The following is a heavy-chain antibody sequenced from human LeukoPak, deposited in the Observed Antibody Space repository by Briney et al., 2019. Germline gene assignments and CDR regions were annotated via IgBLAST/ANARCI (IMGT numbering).Heavy chain of an antibody. J-gene: IGHJ6*02. D-gene: IGHD2-15*01. Sequence: PSETLSLTCTVSGGSISSGGYYWSWIRQHPGKGLEWIGYTYYSGSTYYNPSLKSRVTISVDTSKNQFSLKLSSVTAADTAVYYCARGGYCSGGSCYSGVYYYYGMDVWGQGTTVTVSS. CDR1: GGSISSGGYY. V-gene: IGHV4-31*03. CDR3: ARGGYCSGGSCYSGVYYYYGMDV. CDR2: TYYSGST.